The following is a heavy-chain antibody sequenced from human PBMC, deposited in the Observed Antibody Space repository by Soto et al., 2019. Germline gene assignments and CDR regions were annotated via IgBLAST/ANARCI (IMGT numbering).Heavy chain of an antibody. CDR3: ARYNCSATTCYRDPFDY. V-gene: IGHV3-48*02. CDR2: ISSGSSPI. Sequence: EVQLVESGGGLVQPGGSLRLSCAASGFTFGTYGMNWVRQAPGKGLEWISYISSGSSPIYYADSVRGRFTISRDNAKNSLYLQMSNLRDEDTAFYYCARYNCSATTCYRDPFDYWGQGTLVTVSS. D-gene: IGHD2-15*01. CDR1: GFTFGTYG. J-gene: IGHJ4*02.